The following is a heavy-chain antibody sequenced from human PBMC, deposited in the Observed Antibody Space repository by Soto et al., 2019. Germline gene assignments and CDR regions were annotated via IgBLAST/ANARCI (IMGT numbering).Heavy chain of an antibody. D-gene: IGHD3-22*01. Sequence: ASVKVSCKASGYTFTSYGISWVRQAPGQGLEWMGWISAYNGNTNYAQKLQGRVTMTTDTSTSTAYMELRSLRSDDTAVYYCARGSSSGYYYGFSYYFDYWGQGTLVTVSS. CDR3: ARGSSSGYYYGFSYYFDY. CDR2: ISAYNGNT. J-gene: IGHJ4*02. CDR1: GYTFTSYG. V-gene: IGHV1-18*01.